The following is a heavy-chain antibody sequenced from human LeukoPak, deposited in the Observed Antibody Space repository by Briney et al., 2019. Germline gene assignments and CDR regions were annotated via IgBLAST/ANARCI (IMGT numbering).Heavy chain of an antibody. Sequence: GASVKVSCKASGYIFTSYDISWVRQAPGQGLEWMGWIRSNDGHTKYAQKFQGRVTMTMDTFTTTFHMELRSLTSDDTAMYYCARQQLVPNWFDPWGQGTLVTVSS. V-gene: IGHV1-18*01. CDR3: ARQQLVPNWFDP. CDR2: IRSNDGHT. D-gene: IGHD6-13*01. CDR1: GYIFTSYD. J-gene: IGHJ5*02.